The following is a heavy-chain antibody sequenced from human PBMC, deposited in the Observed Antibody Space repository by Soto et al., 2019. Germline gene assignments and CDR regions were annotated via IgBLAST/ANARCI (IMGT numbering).Heavy chain of an antibody. V-gene: IGHV1-8*01. Sequence: QVQLVQSGAEVKKPGASVKVSCKASGYTFTSYDISWVRQATGQGLEWMGWMNPNSGNTGFAQKFQGRVTMTRNTSISTAYMERSSLRSEDTAVYYCARERAHYGMDVWGQGTTVSVSS. CDR1: GYTFTSYD. CDR3: ARERAHYGMDV. J-gene: IGHJ6*02. D-gene: IGHD6-25*01. CDR2: MNPNSGNT.